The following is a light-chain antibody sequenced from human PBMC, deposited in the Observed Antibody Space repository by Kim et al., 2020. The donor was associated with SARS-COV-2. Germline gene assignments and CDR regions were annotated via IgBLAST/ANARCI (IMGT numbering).Light chain of an antibody. CDR3: QQYTKWWT. CDR2: GVS. V-gene: IGKV3-15*01. J-gene: IGKJ1*01. Sequence: EVVLTHSPATLSVSPGERVTLSCRASQSVGTNLAWYQQKPGQAPRVLIHGVSIRATGIPGRFSGSGSGTEFTLTISRLQSEDFALYYCQQYTKWWTFGQGNKVDIK. CDR1: QSVGTN.